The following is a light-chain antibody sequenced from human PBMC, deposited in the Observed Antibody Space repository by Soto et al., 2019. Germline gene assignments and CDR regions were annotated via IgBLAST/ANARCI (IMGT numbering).Light chain of an antibody. V-gene: IGKV3-20*01. Sequence: EIVLTQSPGTLPLPPGERATLSCRASQSVSSSYLAWYQQKPGQAPGLLIYVASSRATGIPDRFSGSGSGTDFTLTISRLETEDFGVYYCQQYGSARWTFGQGTKVEIK. CDR2: VAS. J-gene: IGKJ1*01. CDR1: QSVSSSY. CDR3: QQYGSARWT.